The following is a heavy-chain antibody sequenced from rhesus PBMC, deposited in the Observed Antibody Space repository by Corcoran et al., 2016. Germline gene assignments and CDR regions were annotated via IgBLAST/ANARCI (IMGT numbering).Heavy chain of an antibody. CDR2: ISVRRGST. Sequence: QVQLPESCPGLVKPSETLSLTCAVSGYSISSGYYWGLIRPPPWKGLEYIGYISVRRGSTYYNPSLNSRVTISTDTSKNQSSLKLSSVTAADPAVYYCARHAPATYAFEFWGQGLRVTVSS. J-gene: IGHJ3*01. V-gene: IGHV4-99*01. CDR3: ARHAPATYAFEF. CDR1: GYSISSGYY.